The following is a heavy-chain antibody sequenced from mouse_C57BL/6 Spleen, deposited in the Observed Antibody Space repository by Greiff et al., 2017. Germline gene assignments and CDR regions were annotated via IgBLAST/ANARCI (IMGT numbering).Heavy chain of an antibody. Sequence: EVKLMESGEGLVKPGGSLKLSCAASGFTFSSYAMSWVRQTPEKRLEWVAYISSGGDYIYYADTVKGRFTISRDNARNTLYLQMSSLKSEDTAMYYCTRVYDYDDGVFDYWGQGTTLTVSS. J-gene: IGHJ2*01. CDR2: ISSGGDYI. D-gene: IGHD2-4*01. CDR3: TRVYDYDDGVFDY. CDR1: GFTFSSYA. V-gene: IGHV5-9-1*02.